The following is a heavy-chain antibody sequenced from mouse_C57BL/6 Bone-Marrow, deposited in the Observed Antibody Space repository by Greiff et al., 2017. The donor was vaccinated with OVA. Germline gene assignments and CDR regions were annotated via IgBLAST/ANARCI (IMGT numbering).Heavy chain of an antibody. CDR2: ISDGGSYT. Sequence: EVNLVESGGGLVKPGGSLKLSCAASGFTFSSYAMSWVRQTPEKRLAWVATISDGGSYTYYPDNVKGRFPISRDNAKNNRYLQMSHLKSEDTAMYYCARDYGSSLYYAMDYWGQGTSVTVSS. V-gene: IGHV5-4*01. J-gene: IGHJ4*01. CDR1: GFTFSSYA. CDR3: ARDYGSSLYYAMDY. D-gene: IGHD1-1*01.